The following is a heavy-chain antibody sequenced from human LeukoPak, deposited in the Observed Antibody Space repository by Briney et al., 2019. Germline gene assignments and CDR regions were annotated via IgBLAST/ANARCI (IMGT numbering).Heavy chain of an antibody. Sequence: SETLSLTCTVSGGSISSGDYYWSWIRQPPGKGLEWIGYIYYSGSTYYNPSLKSRVTISVDTSKNQFSLKLSSVTAADTAVYYCARDYGSSGYHWYFDLWGRGTLVTVSS. CDR1: GGSISSGDYY. CDR2: IYYSGST. D-gene: IGHD3-22*01. V-gene: IGHV4-30-4*01. CDR3: ARDYGSSGYHWYFDL. J-gene: IGHJ2*01.